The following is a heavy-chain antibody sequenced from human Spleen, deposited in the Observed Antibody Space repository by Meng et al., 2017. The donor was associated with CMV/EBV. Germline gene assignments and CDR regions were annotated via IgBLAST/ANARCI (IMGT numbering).Heavy chain of an antibody. CDR1: GGPFSSYA. V-gene: IGHV1-69*12. J-gene: IGHJ4*02. CDR2: IIPIFGTA. CDR3: ATFARGYSGYEQGHENDY. D-gene: IGHD5-12*01. Sequence: VRLWQAGAEVKKPGSSVKGSCKAAGGPFSSYAISWVRQAPGQVLEWMGGIIPIFGTANYAQKFQGRVTITADESTSTAYMELSSLRSEDTAVYYCATFARGYSGYEQGHENDYWGQGTLVTVSS.